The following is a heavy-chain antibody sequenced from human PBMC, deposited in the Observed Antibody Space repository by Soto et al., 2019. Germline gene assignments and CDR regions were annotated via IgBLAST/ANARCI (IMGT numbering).Heavy chain of an antibody. CDR1: GFMFSDSW. Sequence: EAQLVESGGDLVQPGGSLRLSCAASGFMFSDSWVNWVRQAPGKGLECVANIKPDGSETAYADSVKGRFTISRDNAKKFRYLQLNSLRVDDTAVYYCASGIDPWGQGTLVPVSS. V-gene: IGHV3-7*05. CDR2: IKPDGSET. J-gene: IGHJ5*02. CDR3: ASGIDP.